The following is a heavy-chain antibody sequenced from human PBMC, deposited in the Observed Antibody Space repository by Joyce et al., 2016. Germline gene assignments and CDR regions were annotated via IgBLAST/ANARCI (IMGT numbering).Heavy chain of an antibody. CDR1: GFNFSNYN. CDR3: ARGSSRDGYKSPGFDY. D-gene: IGHD5-24*01. J-gene: IGHJ4*02. Sequence: QVQLVESGGGVVQPGRSLRLSCAASGFNFSNYNIHWVRQAPGKGLEWVTIISYDGSNEDYADSVKGRFTISRDNSKNTLYLQMNSLRAEDTAVYYCARGSSRDGYKSPGFDYWGQGTLVTVSS. V-gene: IGHV3-30*04. CDR2: ISYDGSNE.